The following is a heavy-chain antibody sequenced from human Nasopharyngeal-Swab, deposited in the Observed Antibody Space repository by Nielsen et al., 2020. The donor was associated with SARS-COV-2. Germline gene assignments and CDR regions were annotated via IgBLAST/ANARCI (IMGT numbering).Heavy chain of an antibody. J-gene: IGHJ3*02. CDR2: ISWNSGSI. D-gene: IGHD6-13*01. Sequence: SLKISCAASGFTFDDYAMHWVRQAPGKGLEWVSGISWNSGSIGYADSVKGRFTISRDNAKNSLYLQMSSLRAEDTASYYCAKEHIPAGAYSSSWYGDAFDIWGQGTMVTVSS. CDR1: GFTFDDYA. V-gene: IGHV3-9*01. CDR3: AKEHIPAGAYSSSWYGDAFDI.